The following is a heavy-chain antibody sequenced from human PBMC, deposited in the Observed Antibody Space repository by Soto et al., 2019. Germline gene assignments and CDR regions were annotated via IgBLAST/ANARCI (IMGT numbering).Heavy chain of an antibody. CDR2: ISYDGSNK. Sequence: HPGGSPRLSCAASGFTFSSYGMHWVRQDPGKGLEWVAVISYDGSNKYYADSVKGRFTISRDNSKNTLYLQMNSLRAEDTAVYYCAKDAQTGTILYYFDYWGQGTLVTVSS. D-gene: IGHD1-7*01. J-gene: IGHJ4*02. CDR1: GFTFSSYG. V-gene: IGHV3-30*18. CDR3: AKDAQTGTILYYFDY.